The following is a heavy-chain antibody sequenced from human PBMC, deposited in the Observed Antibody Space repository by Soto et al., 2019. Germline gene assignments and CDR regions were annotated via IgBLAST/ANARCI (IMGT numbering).Heavy chain of an antibody. CDR3: AKDFTAYLSSWFHF. J-gene: IGHJ5*01. CDR1: EFTFRSNA. D-gene: IGHD6-13*01. V-gene: IGHV3-23*01. Sequence: EVQLLESGGGLVQPGGSLRLSCAASEFTFRSNAMHWVRQAPGKGLEWVSGITGSGSTTFYADSVKGRFTISRDNSKNTLYLHMNSLRAEDTAIYYCAKDFTAYLSSWFHFWCQGTLVTVSS. CDR2: ITGSGSTT.